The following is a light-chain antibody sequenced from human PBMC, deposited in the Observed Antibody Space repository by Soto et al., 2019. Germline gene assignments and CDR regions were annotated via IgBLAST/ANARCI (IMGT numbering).Light chain of an antibody. CDR1: SSDVGSYNL. Sequence: QSALTQPASVSGSPGQSITISCTGTSSDVGSYNLVSWYQQHPDKAPKLMIYEGSKRPSGVSNRFSGSKSGNTASLTISGLQAEDEADYYCCSYAGSSFVVFGGGTQLTVL. V-gene: IGLV2-23*01. CDR3: CSYAGSSFVV. J-gene: IGLJ2*01. CDR2: EGS.